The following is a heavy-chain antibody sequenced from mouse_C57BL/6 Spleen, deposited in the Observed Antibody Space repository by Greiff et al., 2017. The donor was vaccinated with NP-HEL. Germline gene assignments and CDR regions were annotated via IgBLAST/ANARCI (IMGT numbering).Heavy chain of an antibody. J-gene: IGHJ4*01. D-gene: IGHD2-4*01. V-gene: IGHV1-39*01. CDR3: ASPIYYDYDDYAMDY. Sequence: EVQLQQSGPELVKPGASVKISCKASGYSFTDYNMNWVKQSNGKSLEWIGVINPNYGTTSYNQKFKGKATLTVDQSSSTAYMQLNSLTSEDSAVYYCASPIYYDYDDYAMDYWGQGTSVTVSS. CDR2: INPNYGTT. CDR1: GYSFTDYN.